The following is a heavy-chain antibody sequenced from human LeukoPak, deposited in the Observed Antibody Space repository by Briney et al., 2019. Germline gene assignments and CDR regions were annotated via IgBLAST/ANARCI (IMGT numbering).Heavy chain of an antibody. V-gene: IGHV3-7*03. CDR2: INHNGNVN. Sequence: GGSLRLSCVASGFTFSSFAMNWARQAPGKGLEWVASINHNGNVNYYVDSVKGRFTISRDNAKNSLYLQMSNLRAEDTAVYFCARGGGLDVWGQGATVTVSS. CDR1: GFTFSSFA. D-gene: IGHD5-12*01. J-gene: IGHJ6*02. CDR3: ARGGGLDV.